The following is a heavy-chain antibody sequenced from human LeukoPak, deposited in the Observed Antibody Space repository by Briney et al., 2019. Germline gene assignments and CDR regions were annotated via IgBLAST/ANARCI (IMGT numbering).Heavy chain of an antibody. D-gene: IGHD4-17*01. CDR1: GGSISSHY. V-gene: IGHV4-59*11. CDR3: AGGGMTTVDY. CDR2: IYYSGST. J-gene: IGHJ4*02. Sequence: PSETLSLTCTVSGGSISSHYWSWIRQPPGKGLEWIGYIYYSGSTNYNPSLKSRVTISVDTSKNQFSLKLSSVTAAHTAVYYCAGGGMTTVDYWGQGTLVTVSS.